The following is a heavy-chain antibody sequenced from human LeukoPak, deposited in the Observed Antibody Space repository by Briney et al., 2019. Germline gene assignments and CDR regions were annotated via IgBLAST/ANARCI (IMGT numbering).Heavy chain of an antibody. Sequence: ASVKVSCKASGYTFTSYAMHWVRQAPGQRLEWMGWINAGNGNTKYSQEFQGRVTITRDTSASTAYMELSSLRSEDMAVYYCATGYYDSSGYYYYWGQGTLVTVSS. D-gene: IGHD3-22*01. J-gene: IGHJ4*02. V-gene: IGHV1-3*03. CDR2: INAGNGNT. CDR3: ATGYYDSSGYYYY. CDR1: GYTFTSYA.